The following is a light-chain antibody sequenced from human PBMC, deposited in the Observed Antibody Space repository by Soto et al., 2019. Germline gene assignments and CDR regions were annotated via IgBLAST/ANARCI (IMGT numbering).Light chain of an antibody. V-gene: IGLV2-14*01. CDR2: DVS. Sequence: QSVLTQPASVSGSPGQSITISCTGTSSDVGGYNYVSWYQQHPGKAPKLMIYDVSNRPSGVSNRFSGSKSGNTASLTISGLQAEHEAAYYCSSYTSSTTYVFRTGTKVPVL. CDR1: SSDVGGYNY. J-gene: IGLJ1*01. CDR3: SSYTSSTTYV.